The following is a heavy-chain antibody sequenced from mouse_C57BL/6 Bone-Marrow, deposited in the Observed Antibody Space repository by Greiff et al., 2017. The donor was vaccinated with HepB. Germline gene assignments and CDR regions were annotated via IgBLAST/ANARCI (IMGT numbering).Heavy chain of an antibody. J-gene: IGHJ3*01. V-gene: IGHV1-15*01. CDR1: GYTFTDYE. D-gene: IGHD1-1*02. Sequence: VQLQQSGAELVRPGASVTLSCKASGYTFTDYEMHWVKQTPVHGLEWIGAIDPETGGTAYNQKFKGKAILTADKSSSTAYMELRSLTSEDSAVYYCTRGGKRGGGFAYWGQGTLVTVSA. CDR3: TRGGKRGGGFAY. CDR2: IDPETGGT.